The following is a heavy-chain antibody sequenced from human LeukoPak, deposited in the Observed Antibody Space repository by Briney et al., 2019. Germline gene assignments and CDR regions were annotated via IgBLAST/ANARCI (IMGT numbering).Heavy chain of an antibody. CDR3: ARGGAPSDWLDV. J-gene: IGHJ6*02. Sequence: GGSLRLSCAASGFTFSTYWMHWVRHAPGKGLVWVSRITSDGSSTSYADSVKGRFTISRDNAKNMLYLQMNSLRAEDTAVYYCARGGAPSDWLDVWGQGTTVTVSS. CDR1: GFTFSTYW. D-gene: IGHD3-9*01. V-gene: IGHV3-74*01. CDR2: ITSDGSST.